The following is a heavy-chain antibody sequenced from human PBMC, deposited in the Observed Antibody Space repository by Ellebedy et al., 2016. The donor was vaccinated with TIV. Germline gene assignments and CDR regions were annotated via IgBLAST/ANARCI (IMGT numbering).Heavy chain of an antibody. Sequence: GESLKISCTASGVTFSSYAMTWVRQAPGEGLEWVSSLTRSGDNTYYAESVKGRFTISRDNAKNTLYLHMNSLRAEDTAVYFCARDREGWETDAFDIWGQGTMVTVSS. V-gene: IGHV3-23*01. CDR1: GVTFSSYA. J-gene: IGHJ3*02. D-gene: IGHD1-26*01. CDR2: LTRSGDNT. CDR3: ARDREGWETDAFDI.